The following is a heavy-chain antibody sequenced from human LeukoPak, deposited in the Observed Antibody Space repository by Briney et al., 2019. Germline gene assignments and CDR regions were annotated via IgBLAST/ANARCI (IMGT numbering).Heavy chain of an antibody. CDR2: ISYDGSNK. V-gene: IGHV3-30-3*01. Sequence: GGSLRLSCAASGFTFSSYAMHWVRQAPGKGLEWVAVISYDGSNKYYADSVKGRFTISRDNSKNTLYLQMNSLRAEDTAVYYCARVSSYCRGGSCYSEGYFDYWGQGTLVTVSS. D-gene: IGHD2-15*01. J-gene: IGHJ4*02. CDR1: GFTFSSYA. CDR3: ARVSSYCRGGSCYSEGYFDY.